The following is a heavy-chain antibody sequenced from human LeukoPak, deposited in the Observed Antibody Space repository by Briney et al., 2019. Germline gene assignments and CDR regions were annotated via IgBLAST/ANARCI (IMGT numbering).Heavy chain of an antibody. V-gene: IGHV3-66*01. CDR3: AKSPKVGFLFDY. J-gene: IGHJ4*02. CDR1: GFTVSSNY. D-gene: IGHD2-2*03. CDR2: IYGGVNT. Sequence: GGSLRLSCTASGFTVSSNYMSWVRQAPGKGLEWVPVIYGGVNTVYADSVKGRFTISRDNSKNTLYLQMNSLRAEDTAVYYCAKSPKVGFLFDYWGKGTLVTVSS.